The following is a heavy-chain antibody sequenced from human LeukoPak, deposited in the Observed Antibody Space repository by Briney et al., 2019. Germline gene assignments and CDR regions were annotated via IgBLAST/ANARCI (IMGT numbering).Heavy chain of an antibody. D-gene: IGHD1-26*01. CDR2: INPNSGGT. V-gene: IGHV1-2*02. J-gene: IGHJ4*02. Sequence: ASVKVSCKAPGYTFTGYYMHWVRQAPGQGLEWMGWINPNSGGTNYAQKFQGRVTMTRDTSISTAYMELSRLRSDDTAVYYCARDFSYFTTEDEDYWGQGTLVTVSS. CDR3: ARDFSYFTTEDEDY. CDR1: GYTFTGYY.